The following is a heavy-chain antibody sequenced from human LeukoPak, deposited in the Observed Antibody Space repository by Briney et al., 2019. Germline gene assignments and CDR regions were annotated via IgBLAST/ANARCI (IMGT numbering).Heavy chain of an antibody. V-gene: IGHV3-30*02. J-gene: IGHJ3*02. Sequence: GGSLRLSCAAPGFTFSSYGMHWVRQAPGKGLEWVAVIWYDGSNKYYADSVKGRFTISRDNSKNTLYLQMNSLRAEDTAVYYCAKAGGSGAFDIWGQGTMVTVSS. CDR3: AKAGGSGAFDI. CDR1: GFTFSSYG. CDR2: IWYDGSNK. D-gene: IGHD3-16*01.